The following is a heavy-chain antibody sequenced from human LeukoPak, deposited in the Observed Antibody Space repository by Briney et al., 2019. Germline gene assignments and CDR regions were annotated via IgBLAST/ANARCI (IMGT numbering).Heavy chain of an antibody. J-gene: IGHJ6*02. CDR2: ISVSGARA. CDR1: GFNFRGYA. V-gene: IGHV3-23*01. CDR3: AREVVLGETNYFYYGMGV. Sequence: PGGSLRLSCAASGFNFRGYAMSWVRQAPGKGLEWVSAISVSGARAHYVESVRGRFTISRDNAQNTLHLQMNSLRAEDTAVYYCAREVVLGETNYFYYGMGVWGQGTTVTVSS. D-gene: IGHD1-26*01.